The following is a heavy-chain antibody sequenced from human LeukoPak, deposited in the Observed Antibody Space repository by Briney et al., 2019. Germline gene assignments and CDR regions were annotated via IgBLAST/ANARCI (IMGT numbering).Heavy chain of an antibody. J-gene: IGHJ4*02. CDR1: GGTFSSYA. V-gene: IGHV1-18*01. D-gene: IGHD7-27*01. CDR3: ARDLRLGISCFDY. Sequence: ASVKVSCKASGGTFSSYAISWVRQAPGQGLEWMGWISAYNGNTNYAQKLQGRVTMTTDTSTSTAYMELRSLRSDDTAVYYCARDLRLGISCFDYWGQGTLVTVSS. CDR2: ISAYNGNT.